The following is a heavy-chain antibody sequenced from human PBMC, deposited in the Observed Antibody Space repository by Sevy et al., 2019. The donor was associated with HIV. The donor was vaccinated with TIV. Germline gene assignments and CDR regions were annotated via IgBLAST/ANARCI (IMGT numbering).Heavy chain of an antibody. D-gene: IGHD2-8*01. Sequence: GGSLRLSCAASGFAFYEYSMSWIRQAPGKGLEWVATLFFGCGKINYADSVKGRFTISRDNSKNSFYLQMDNLRVEDTALYYCAGEGCSRPHDYWGQGTRVTVSS. CDR2: LFFGCGKI. CDR3: AGEGCSRPHDY. CDR1: GFAFYEYS. J-gene: IGHJ4*02. V-gene: IGHV3-23*01.